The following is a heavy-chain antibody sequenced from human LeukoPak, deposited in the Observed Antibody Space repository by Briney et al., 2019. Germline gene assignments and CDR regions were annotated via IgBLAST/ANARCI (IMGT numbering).Heavy chain of an antibody. V-gene: IGHV4-59*08. CDR2: IYYSGST. CDR1: GGSISSYY. Sequence: SETLSLTCTVSGGSISSYYWSWIRQPPGKGLEWIGDIYYSGSTNYNPSLKSRVTISVDTSKNQFSLKLSSVTAADTAVYYCASRDGYNYPLGYGGQGTLVTVSS. CDR3: ASRDGYNYPLGY. J-gene: IGHJ4*02. D-gene: IGHD5-12*01.